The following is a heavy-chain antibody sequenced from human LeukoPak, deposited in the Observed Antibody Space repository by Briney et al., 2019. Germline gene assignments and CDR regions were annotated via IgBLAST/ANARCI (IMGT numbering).Heavy chain of an antibody. J-gene: IGHJ5*02. CDR1: GFTFTSYA. V-gene: IGHV1-3*01. CDR2: ISAGNGNT. Sequence: GGSLRLSCAASGFTFTSYAMHWVRQAPGQRLEWMGWISAGNGNTKYSQKFQGRVTITRDTSAGTAYMELSSLRSEDTAVYYCARVARKYNWFDPWGQGTLVTVSS. D-gene: IGHD1-14*01. CDR3: ARVARKYNWFDP.